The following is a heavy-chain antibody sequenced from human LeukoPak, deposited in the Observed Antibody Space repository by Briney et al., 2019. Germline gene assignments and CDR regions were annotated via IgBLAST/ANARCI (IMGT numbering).Heavy chain of an antibody. Sequence: PSETLSLTCTVSGGSISSYHWSWIRQPPGKGLEWIGYIYYSGSTNYNPSLKSRVTISVDTSKNQFSLKLTSVTAADTAVYYCARTGYSSSWSSIYYYYYYMDVWGKGTTVTVSS. CDR3: ARTGYSSSWSSIYYYYYYMDV. CDR2: IYYSGST. J-gene: IGHJ6*03. D-gene: IGHD6-13*01. V-gene: IGHV4-59*01. CDR1: GGSISSYH.